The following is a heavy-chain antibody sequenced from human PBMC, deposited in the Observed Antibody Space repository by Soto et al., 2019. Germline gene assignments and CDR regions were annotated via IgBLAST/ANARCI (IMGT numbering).Heavy chain of an antibody. CDR1: GDTFSTSI. D-gene: IGHD2-21*02. CDR2: INAGNGNT. Sequence: GASVKVSCKTPGDTFSTSIINWVRQAPGQRLEWMGWINAGNGNTKYSQKFQGRVTITRDTSASTAYMELSSLRSEDTAVYYCARSIVVVTALDYWGQGTLVTVSS. CDR3: ARSIVVVTALDY. J-gene: IGHJ4*02. V-gene: IGHV1-3*01.